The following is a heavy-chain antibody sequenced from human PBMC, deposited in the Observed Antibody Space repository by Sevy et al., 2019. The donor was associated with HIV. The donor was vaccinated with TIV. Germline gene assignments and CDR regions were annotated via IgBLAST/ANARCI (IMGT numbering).Heavy chain of an antibody. J-gene: IGHJ4*02. Sequence: GESLKISCEGSGYSFTSHWIGWVRHMPGKGLEGRGIIYPDDSETRYSPSFQGQVTFSAAKSISTAYLQWSSLKASDTAMYYCATSRSGYFDSSGYYIYWGQGTMVTVSS. CDR1: GYSFTSHW. CDR2: IYPDDSET. CDR3: ATSRSGYFDSSGYYIY. D-gene: IGHD3-22*01. V-gene: IGHV5-51*01.